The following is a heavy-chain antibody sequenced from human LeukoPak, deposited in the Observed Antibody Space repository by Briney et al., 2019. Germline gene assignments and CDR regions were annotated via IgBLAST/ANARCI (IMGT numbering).Heavy chain of an antibody. J-gene: IGHJ4*02. D-gene: IGHD6-13*01. V-gene: IGHV5-51*01. CDR3: ARLEVTYSISPFDY. CDR1: GYSFTNYW. Sequence: GESLKISCKGSGYSFTNYWVGWVRQMPEKGLEWMGFIHPGGSDARYGPFFQGRVTISADKSISTAFLQWSSLKASDTAMYYCARLEVTYSISPFDYWGQGTLVTVSS. CDR2: IHPGGSDA.